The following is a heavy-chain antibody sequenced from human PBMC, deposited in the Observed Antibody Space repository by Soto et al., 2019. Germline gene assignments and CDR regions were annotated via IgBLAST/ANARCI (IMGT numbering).Heavy chain of an antibody. Sequence: QVHLVQSGAEVKKPGASVKVSCKGSGYAFTTYGITWVRQAPGQGLEWMGWISAHNGNTNYAQKLQGRVTVTRDTSTNTAYMELRSLRSDDKAVYYCARGRYGDYWGQGDLVTVSS. D-gene: IGHD1-1*01. V-gene: IGHV1-18*01. J-gene: IGHJ4*02. CDR1: GYAFTTYG. CDR3: ARGRYGDY. CDR2: ISAHNGNT.